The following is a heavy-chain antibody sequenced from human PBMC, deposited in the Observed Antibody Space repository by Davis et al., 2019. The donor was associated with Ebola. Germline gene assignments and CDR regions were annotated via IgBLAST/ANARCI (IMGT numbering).Heavy chain of an antibody. CDR3: AREVGAMGYYYYGMDV. V-gene: IGHV4-30-4*01. Sequence: SETLSLTCTVSGGSISSGDYYWSWIRQPPGKGLEWIGYIYYSGSTYYNPSLKSRVTISVDTSKNQFSLKLSSVTAADTAVYYCAREVGAMGYYYYGMDVWGQGTTVTVSS. CDR2: IYYSGST. CDR1: GGSISSGDYY. J-gene: IGHJ6*02. D-gene: IGHD1-26*01.